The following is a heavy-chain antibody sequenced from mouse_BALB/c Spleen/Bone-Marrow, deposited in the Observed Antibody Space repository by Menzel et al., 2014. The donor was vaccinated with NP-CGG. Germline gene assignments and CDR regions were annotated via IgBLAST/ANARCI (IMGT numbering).Heavy chain of an antibody. V-gene: IGHV1-18*01. CDR2: INPNNGGT. CDR3: ARFFRYFDV. J-gene: IGHJ1*01. CDR1: GYTFTDYN. Sequence: EVQLQESGPELVKPGASVKISCKASGYTFTDYNMDWVKQSRGKSLEWIGDINPNNGGTIYNQKFRGKATLTVDKSSSTAYMELRSLTSEDTAVYYCARFFRYFDVWGSGTTVTVSS.